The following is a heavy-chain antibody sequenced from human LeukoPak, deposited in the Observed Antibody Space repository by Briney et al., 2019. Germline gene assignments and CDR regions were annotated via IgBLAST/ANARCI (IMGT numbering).Heavy chain of an antibody. CDR2: IRSKAYGETA. D-gene: IGHD1-1*01. CDR3: TRDRGAYNLYDY. V-gene: IGHV3-49*03. CDR1: GFTFGDYA. Sequence: GGSLRLSCTASGFTFGDYAMSWIRQAPGKGLEWVGFIRSKAYGETADYAASVKGRFTISRDDSKAIAYLQMNSLKTEDTAVYHCTRDRGAYNLYDYWGQGTPVTVSS. J-gene: IGHJ4*02.